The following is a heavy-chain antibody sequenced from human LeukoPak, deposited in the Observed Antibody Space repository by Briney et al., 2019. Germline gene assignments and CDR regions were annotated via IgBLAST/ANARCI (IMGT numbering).Heavy chain of an antibody. D-gene: IGHD5-12*01. V-gene: IGHV7-4-1*01. CDR2: INTNTGNP. CDR1: GYTFTGYY. J-gene: IGHJ4*02. CDR3: ARGASGYDFY. Sequence: ASVKVSCKASGYTFTGYYMHWVRQAPGQGLEWMGWINTNTGNPTYAQGFTGRFVFSLDTSVSTAYLQIRSLKAEDTAVYYCARGASGYDFYWGQGTLVTVSS.